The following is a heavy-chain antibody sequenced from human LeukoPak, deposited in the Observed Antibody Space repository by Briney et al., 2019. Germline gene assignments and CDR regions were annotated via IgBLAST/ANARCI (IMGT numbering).Heavy chain of an antibody. Sequence: PGRSLRLSCAASGFTFSSYAMYWVRQAPGKGLEWVAVISYDGSNKYYADSVKGRFTISRDNSKNSLYLQMNSLRTEDTALYYCAKVLGYYDSSGYYREGGFDYWGQGTLVTVSS. CDR1: GFTFSSYA. CDR2: ISYDGSNK. CDR3: AKVLGYYDSSGYYREGGFDY. V-gene: IGHV3-30-3*01. D-gene: IGHD3-22*01. J-gene: IGHJ4*02.